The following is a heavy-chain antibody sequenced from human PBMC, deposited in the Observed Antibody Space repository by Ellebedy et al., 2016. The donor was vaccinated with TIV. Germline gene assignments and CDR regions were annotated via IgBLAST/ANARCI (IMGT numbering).Heavy chain of an antibody. J-gene: IGHJ5*02. CDR2: ISGSGDTA. CDR1: GFTFDTYA. V-gene: IGHV3-23*01. Sequence: GESLKISCAASGFTFDTYAMNWVRQAPGKGLEWVSGISGSGDTAYYSESVKGRFTISRDNSKNTLSLQMNSLRAEDTAVYFCAKFAHDYWTGYYGGGFDPWGQGTLVTVSS. D-gene: IGHD3/OR15-3a*01. CDR3: AKFAHDYWTGYYGGGFDP.